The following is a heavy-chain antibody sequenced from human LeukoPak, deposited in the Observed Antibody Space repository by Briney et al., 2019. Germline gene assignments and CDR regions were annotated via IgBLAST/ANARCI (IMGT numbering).Heavy chain of an antibody. V-gene: IGHV1-69*04. CDR1: GGTFSSYA. Sequence: GASVKVSCKASGGTFSSYAISWVRQAPGQGLEWMGRIIPILGIANYAQKFQGRVTITADKSTSTAYMELSSLRSEDTAVYYCARDLYSGSYYGYWGQGTLVTVSS. CDR2: IIPILGIA. D-gene: IGHD1-26*01. J-gene: IGHJ4*02. CDR3: ARDLYSGSYYGY.